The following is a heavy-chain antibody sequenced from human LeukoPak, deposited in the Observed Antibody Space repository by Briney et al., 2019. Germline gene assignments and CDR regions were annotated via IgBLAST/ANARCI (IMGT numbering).Heavy chain of an antibody. CDR1: GGSVATGTYH. D-gene: IGHD3-10*01. J-gene: IGHJ5*02. CDR2: VYFDGGT. Sequence: SETLSLTCSVSGGSVATGTYHWAWIRQPPGKGLEWIGSVYFDGGTHYNRSLQSRVAISVDTSKNQYSLRLSSVTAADTAVYYCARKPNYGSGSYYNQRNWFDPWGQGTLVTVSS. V-gene: IGHV4-39*07. CDR3: ARKPNYGSGSYYNQRNWFDP.